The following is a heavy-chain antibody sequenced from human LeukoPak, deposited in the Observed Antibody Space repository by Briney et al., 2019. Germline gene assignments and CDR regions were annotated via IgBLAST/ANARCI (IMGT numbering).Heavy chain of an antibody. J-gene: IGHJ4*02. V-gene: IGHV3-30*03. CDR1: GFIFSRYG. CDR2: VTYDQRTE. Sequence: GRSLRLSCLASGFIFSRYGFHWVRQAPGKGPEWVAGVTYDQRTEFYADSVRGQFTLSRDNSKNAVYLQMDSLRSEDTAVYYCARDLGFGAPDDSWGQGTLVTVSS. CDR3: ARDLGFGAPDDS. D-gene: IGHD3-10*01.